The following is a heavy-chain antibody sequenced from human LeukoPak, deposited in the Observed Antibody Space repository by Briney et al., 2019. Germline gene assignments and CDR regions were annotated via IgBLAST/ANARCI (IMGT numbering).Heavy chain of an antibody. D-gene: IGHD3-10*01. Sequence: GASVKVSCKASGYTFTGYYMHWVRQAPGQGLEWMGWINPNSGGTNYAQKFQGRVTMTRDTSISTAYMELSRLRSDDTAVYYCARDLNYYGSGSYYRFDPWGQGTLVTVSS. CDR1: GYTFTGYY. V-gene: IGHV1-2*02. J-gene: IGHJ5*02. CDR2: INPNSGGT. CDR3: ARDLNYYGSGSYYRFDP.